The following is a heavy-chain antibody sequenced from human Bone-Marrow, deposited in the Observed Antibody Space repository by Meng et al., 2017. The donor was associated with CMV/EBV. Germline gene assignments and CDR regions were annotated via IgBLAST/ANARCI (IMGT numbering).Heavy chain of an antibody. CDR2: IYHSGST. CDR1: GYSISSGYY. Sequence: SETLSLTCTVSGYSISSGYYWGWIRQPPGKGLEWIGSIYHSGSTYYNPSLKSRVTIPVDTSKNQFSLKLSSVTAADTAVYYCARDIYSSSAAYDYYYGTDVWGQGTTVTVSS. J-gene: IGHJ6*02. D-gene: IGHD6-6*01. CDR3: ARDIYSSSAAYDYYYGTDV. V-gene: IGHV4-38-2*02.